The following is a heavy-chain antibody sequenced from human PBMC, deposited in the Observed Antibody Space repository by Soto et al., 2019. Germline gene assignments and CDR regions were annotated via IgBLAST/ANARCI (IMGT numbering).Heavy chain of an antibody. CDR2: IDPSDSYT. CDR3: ARPVTASNYYGMDV. CDR1: GYSFTSYW. D-gene: IGHD2-21*02. J-gene: IGHJ6*02. Sequence: GESLKISCKGSGYSFTSYWISWVRQMPGKGLEWMGRIDPSDSYTNYSPSFQGHVTISADKSISTAYLQWSSLEASDTAMYYCARPVTASNYYGMDVWGQGTTVTVSS. V-gene: IGHV5-10-1*01.